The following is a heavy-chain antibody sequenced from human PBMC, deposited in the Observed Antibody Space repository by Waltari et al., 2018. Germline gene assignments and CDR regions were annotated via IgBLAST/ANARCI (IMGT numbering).Heavy chain of an antibody. V-gene: IGHV4-59*01. CDR2: INYSGST. Sequence: QVQLQESGPGLVKPSETLSLPCTVSGGSISSYYRSWIRQPPGKGLAWIGYINYSGSTNYNPSLKSRVTISVDTSKNQFSLKLSSVTAADTAVYYCARDHGPGTRHDGFDIWGQGTMVTVSS. J-gene: IGHJ3*02. CDR1: GGSISSYY. D-gene: IGHD1-7*01. CDR3: ARDHGPGTRHDGFDI.